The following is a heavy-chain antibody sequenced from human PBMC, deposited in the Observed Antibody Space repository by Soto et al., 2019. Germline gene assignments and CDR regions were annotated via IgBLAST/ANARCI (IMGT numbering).Heavy chain of an antibody. Sequence: ASVKVSCKTSGNTFPNYALHWVRQAPGQRPEWMGWINGGNGNTKYSEHFQGRVTFTGDTSTSTAYMELRSLRSDDTAVYYCARDLAAGTCDYWGQGTLVTVSS. CDR3: ARDLAAGTCDY. CDR2: INGGNGNT. J-gene: IGHJ4*02. D-gene: IGHD6-13*01. CDR1: GNTFPNYA. V-gene: IGHV1-3*01.